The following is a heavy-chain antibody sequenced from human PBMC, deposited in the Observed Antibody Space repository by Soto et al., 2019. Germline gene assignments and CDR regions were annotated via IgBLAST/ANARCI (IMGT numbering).Heavy chain of an antibody. J-gene: IGHJ5*02. CDR3: AKEGRVGYSTRIFRRDNWFDP. V-gene: IGHV3-33*06. CDR1: GFTFSSYA. D-gene: IGHD6-13*01. CDR2: ILYDGSNQ. Sequence: QVQLVESGGGVVQPGRSLRLSCAASGFTFSSYAMHWVRQAPGKGLEWVAAILYDGSNQYYADAVKGLFTISRDNSKNTLYLQMNSLRVEYTAVYYCAKEGRVGYSTRIFRRDNWFDPWGQGTPVTVSS.